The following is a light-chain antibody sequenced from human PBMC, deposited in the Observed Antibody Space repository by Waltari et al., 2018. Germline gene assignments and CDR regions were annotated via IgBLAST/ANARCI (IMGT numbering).Light chain of an antibody. J-gene: IGKJ4*01. Sequence: EIVLTQSPGTLSLSLGERATLSCRASQSISSSYLAWYQQKSGQAPRLLIYGASSRATGIPDRISGGGSGTDFTLTISRLEPEDFAVYFCQQYASPPLTFGGGTKVEIK. CDR3: QQYASPPLT. CDR2: GAS. V-gene: IGKV3-20*01. CDR1: QSISSSY.